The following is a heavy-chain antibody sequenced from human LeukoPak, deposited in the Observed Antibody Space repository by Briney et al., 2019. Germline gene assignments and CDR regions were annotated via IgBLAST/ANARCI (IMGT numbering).Heavy chain of an antibody. CDR3: ARSGLMGHDAFDI. V-gene: IGHV4-59*01. CDR2: IYYSGST. J-gene: IGHJ3*02. CDR1: GGSIGSYY. Sequence: PSETLSLTCTVSGGSIGSYYWSWIRQPPGKGLEWIGYIYYSGSTNYNPSLKSRVTISVDTSKNQFSLKLSSVTAADTAVYYCARSGLMGHDAFDIWGQGTMVTVSS.